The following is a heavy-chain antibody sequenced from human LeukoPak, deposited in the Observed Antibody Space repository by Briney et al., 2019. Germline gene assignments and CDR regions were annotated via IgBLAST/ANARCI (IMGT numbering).Heavy chain of an antibody. J-gene: IGHJ4*02. CDR1: GGSFSGNY. CDR2: INHSGST. Sequence: SETLSLTCAVFGGSFSGNYWSYIRQPPGKGLEWIGEINHSGSTNYNPSLKSRVTISVDTSKNQFSLMLISVTAADTAVYYCARGSTTVPHYFDYWGQGTLVTVSS. CDR3: ARGSTTVPHYFDY. V-gene: IGHV4-34*01. D-gene: IGHD4-17*01.